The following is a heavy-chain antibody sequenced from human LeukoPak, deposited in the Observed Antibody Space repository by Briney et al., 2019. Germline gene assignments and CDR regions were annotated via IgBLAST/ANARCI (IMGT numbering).Heavy chain of an antibody. CDR3: ARSIYASGSYYAFDI. V-gene: IGHV3-23*01. CDR1: GFTFSTYA. Sequence: GGSLRLSCAASGFTFSTYAMSWVRQAPGNGLEWVSAISGSGGGTYYADSVKGRFTISRDNSKNTLSLQMNSLRDEDTDVCYCARSIYASGSYYAFDIWGQGTMVTVSS. D-gene: IGHD3-10*01. CDR2: ISGSGGGT. J-gene: IGHJ3*02.